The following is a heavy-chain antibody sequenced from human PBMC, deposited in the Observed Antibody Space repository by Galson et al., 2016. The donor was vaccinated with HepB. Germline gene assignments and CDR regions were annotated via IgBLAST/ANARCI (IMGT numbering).Heavy chain of an antibody. Sequence: SLRLSCAASGFTFSSYGMHWVCQAPGKGLEWVAFISYDGSNKKYADSVKGRFTISRDNSKKTLYLQMNSLRAEDTAVYYCAKDGRIYCSSASCHDHFHYWGQGTLVTVPS. CDR3: AKDGRIYCSSASCHDHFHY. V-gene: IGHV3-30*18. CDR1: GFTFSSYG. D-gene: IGHD2-2*01. CDR2: ISYDGSNK. J-gene: IGHJ4*02.